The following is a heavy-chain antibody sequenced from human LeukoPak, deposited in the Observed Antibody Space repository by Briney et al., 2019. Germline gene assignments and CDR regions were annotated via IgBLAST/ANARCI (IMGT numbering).Heavy chain of an antibody. CDR1: GFTFSTYF. Sequence: GGSLRLSCSASGFTFSTYFMHWVRQAPGKGLEYVSAISSNGGSTYYADSVKGRFTISRDNSKNTLYLQMSSLRGEDTAVYHCVKDDSYYYDSSGYPHWGQGTLVTVSS. J-gene: IGHJ4*02. CDR3: VKDDSYYYDSSGYPH. V-gene: IGHV3-64D*09. D-gene: IGHD3-22*01. CDR2: ISSNGGST.